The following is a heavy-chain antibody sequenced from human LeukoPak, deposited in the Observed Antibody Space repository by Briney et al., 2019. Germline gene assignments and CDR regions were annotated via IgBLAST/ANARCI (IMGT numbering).Heavy chain of an antibody. V-gene: IGHV3-33*01. CDR1: GLRFRNYG. Sequence: GVSLRLSCVVSGLRFRNYGMHWVRQAPGKGLEWVAVIYYDGSNQYYADSVKGRFTVSRDNAKNTLYLQMDSLRAEDTAVYYCATDRNSGKYYDYWGQGTLVTVSS. D-gene: IGHD1-26*01. CDR2: IYYDGSNQ. J-gene: IGHJ4*02. CDR3: ATDRNSGKYYDY.